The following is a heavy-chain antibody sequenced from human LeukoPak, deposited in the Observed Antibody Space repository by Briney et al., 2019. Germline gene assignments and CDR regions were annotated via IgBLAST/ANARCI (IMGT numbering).Heavy chain of an antibody. J-gene: IGHJ6*02. Sequence: SETLSLTCTVSGGSISSYYWSWIRQPPGKGLEWIGYIYYSGSTNYNPSLKSRVTISVDTSKNQFSLKLSSVTAADTAVYYCARDVEEMITMVRGVIMSSYYYYGMDVWGQGTTVTVSS. V-gene: IGHV4-59*12. CDR2: IYYSGST. D-gene: IGHD3-10*01. CDR1: GGSISSYY. CDR3: ARDVEEMITMVRGVIMSSYYYYGMDV.